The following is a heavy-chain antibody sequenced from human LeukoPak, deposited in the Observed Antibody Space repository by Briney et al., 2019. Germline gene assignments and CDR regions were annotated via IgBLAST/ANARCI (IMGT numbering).Heavy chain of an antibody. CDR2: ISAYNGNT. J-gene: IGHJ4*02. D-gene: IGHD2-21*02. V-gene: IGHV1-18*01. Sequence: ASVKVSCKASGYTFTSYGISWVRQAPGQGLEWMGWISAYNGNTNYAQKLQGRVTMTTDTSTSTAYMELRSLRSEDTAVYYCAREGGYCGGDCYNFDYWGQGTLVTVSS. CDR1: GYTFTSYG. CDR3: AREGGYCGGDCYNFDY.